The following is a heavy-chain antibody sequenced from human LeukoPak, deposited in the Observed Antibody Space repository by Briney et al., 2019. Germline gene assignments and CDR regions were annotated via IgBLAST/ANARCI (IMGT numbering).Heavy chain of an antibody. CDR2: INPSGGST. V-gene: IGHV1-46*01. CDR3: ARGLGDFWSPGPYYYYYMDV. Sequence: ASVKVSCKASGYTFTSYYMHCVRQAPGQGLEWMGIINPSGGSTSYAQKFQGRVTMTRDTSTSTVYMELSSLRSEDTAVYYCARGLGDFWSPGPYYYYYMDVWGKGTTVTVSS. CDR1: GYTFTSYY. J-gene: IGHJ6*03. D-gene: IGHD3-3*01.